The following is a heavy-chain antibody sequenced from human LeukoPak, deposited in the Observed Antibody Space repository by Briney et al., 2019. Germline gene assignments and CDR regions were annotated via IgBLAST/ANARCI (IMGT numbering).Heavy chain of an antibody. D-gene: IGHD5-12*01. CDR1: GFSFDNYA. V-gene: IGHV3-23*01. Sequence: GGSLRLSCAASGFSFDNYAMSWVRQAPGKGLEWVSRILHSGGTFYADSVKGRFTISRDNSKNTLYLQMNSLRVEDTALYYCARGGYVSLDHWGQGSLVTVSS. CDR2: ILHSGGT. CDR3: ARGGYVSLDH. J-gene: IGHJ5*02.